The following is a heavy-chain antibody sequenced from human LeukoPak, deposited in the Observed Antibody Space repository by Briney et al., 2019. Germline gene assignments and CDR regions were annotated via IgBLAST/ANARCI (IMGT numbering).Heavy chain of an antibody. V-gene: IGHV3-11*01. CDR1: GFTFSDYY. Sequence: SGGSLRLSCAASGFTFSDYYMSWIRQAPGKGLEWVSYISSSGSTIYYADSVKGRFTISRDNANNSLYLQMNSLRAEDTAVYYCARDLYYYDSSGYQFDYWGQGTLVTVSS. CDR3: ARDLYYYDSSGYQFDY. D-gene: IGHD3-22*01. CDR2: ISSSGSTI. J-gene: IGHJ4*02.